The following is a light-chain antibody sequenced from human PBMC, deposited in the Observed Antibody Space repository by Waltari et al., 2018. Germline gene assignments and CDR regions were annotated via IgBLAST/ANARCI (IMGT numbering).Light chain of an antibody. J-gene: IGKJ4*01. CDR3: QHYTNWPLT. V-gene: IGKV3D-15*01. Sequence: EIVMTQTPATLSVSPEERATLSCRASQSVRSNYLAWYQQKPGQAPRLLIYGVSTRATGIPDRFSGSGSGTDFTLTISSLQSEDFAVYYCQHYTNWPLTFGGGTKVEIK. CDR1: QSVRSN. CDR2: GVS.